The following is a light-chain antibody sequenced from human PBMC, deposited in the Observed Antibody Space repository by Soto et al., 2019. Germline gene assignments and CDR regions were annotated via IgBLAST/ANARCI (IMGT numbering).Light chain of an antibody. J-gene: IGKJ5*01. CDR1: QSVSID. Sequence: EIVFTQAPCTLSLSPGESATLSCRASQSVSIDSLAWYQQKPGQAPRLVIYGASTRATGIPARFSGSGSGTEFTLTISSLQSEDFAVYYCQQYNNWPITFGQGTRLEIK. CDR2: GAS. V-gene: IGKV3-15*01. CDR3: QQYNNWPIT.